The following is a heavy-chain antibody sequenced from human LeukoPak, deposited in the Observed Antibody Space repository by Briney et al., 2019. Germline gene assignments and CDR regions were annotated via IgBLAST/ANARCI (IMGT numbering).Heavy chain of an antibody. J-gene: IGHJ4*02. CDR1: GFTFSSYA. Sequence: AGGSLRLSCAASGFTFSSYAMSWVRQAPGKGLEWVSAISGSGGSTYYADSVKGRFTISRDNSKNTLYLQMNSLRAEDTAVYYCAKSGYYYGPGSYPRGYFDYWGQGTLVTVSS. V-gene: IGHV3-23*01. CDR2: ISGSGGST. D-gene: IGHD3-10*01. CDR3: AKSGYYYGPGSYPRGYFDY.